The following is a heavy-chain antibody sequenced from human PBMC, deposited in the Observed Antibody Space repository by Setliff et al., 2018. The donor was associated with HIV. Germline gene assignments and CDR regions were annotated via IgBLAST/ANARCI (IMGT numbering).Heavy chain of an antibody. Sequence: GGSLRLSCAASGFTFSSSAMYWVRQAPGKGLEWVAIISHDESTKYYADSVKGRFTISRDNSKNTLYLEMNSLRAEDTAVYYCAKSGLGVVVTAIHGALDYWGQGTLVTVSS. J-gene: IGHJ4*02. CDR1: GFTFSSSA. CDR3: AKSGLGVVVTAIHGALDY. D-gene: IGHD2-21*02. V-gene: IGHV3-30*04. CDR2: ISHDESTK.